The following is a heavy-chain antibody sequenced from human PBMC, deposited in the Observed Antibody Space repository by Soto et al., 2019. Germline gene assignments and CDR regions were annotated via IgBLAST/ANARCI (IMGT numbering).Heavy chain of an antibody. V-gene: IGHV1-2*04. CDR2: INANSGGT. J-gene: IGHJ4*02. D-gene: IGHD5-12*01. CDR3: ARGAGRDGYNFDY. CDR1: GFTFTGYY. Sequence: ASVKVSCKASGFTFTGYYMHWVRQAPGQGLEWMGWINANSGGTNYAQKFQGWVTMTRDTSISTAYMELSGLTSDDTAVYYCARGAGRDGYNFDYWGQGTLVTVSS.